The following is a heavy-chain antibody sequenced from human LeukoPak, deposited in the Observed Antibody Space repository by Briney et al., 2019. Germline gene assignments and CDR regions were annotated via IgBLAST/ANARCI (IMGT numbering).Heavy chain of an antibody. CDR1: GFTFSNYE. V-gene: IGHV3-48*03. CDR2: ISSSGSTI. D-gene: IGHD2-21*01. Sequence: PGGSLRLSCAASGFTFSNYEMNWVRQAPGKGLEGVSYISSSGSTIYYADSVKGRFTISRDNAKNSLYLQMNSLRAEDTAVYYCARDLGGGYCFDYWGQGTLVTVSS. CDR3: ARDLGGGYCFDY. J-gene: IGHJ4*02.